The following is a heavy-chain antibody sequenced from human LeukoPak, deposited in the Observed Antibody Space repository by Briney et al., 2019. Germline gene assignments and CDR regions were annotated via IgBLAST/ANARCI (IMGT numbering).Heavy chain of an antibody. Sequence: GGSLRLSCAASGFTFSRFRVNWVRQAPGGGLEGVANIDQSGGRNNYVDSVKGRFTISRDNAKNSLFLEMSSLRADDTAVYFCARDVEGGTFDIWGQGTTVTVSS. CDR3: ARDVEGGTFDI. CDR2: IDQSGGRN. CDR1: GFTFSRFR. J-gene: IGHJ3*02. D-gene: IGHD3-16*01. V-gene: IGHV3-7*03.